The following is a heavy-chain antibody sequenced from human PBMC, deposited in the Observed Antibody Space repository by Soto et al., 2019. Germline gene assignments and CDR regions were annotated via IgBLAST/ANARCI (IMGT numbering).Heavy chain of an antibody. CDR2: MNPNSGNT. D-gene: IGHD3-9*01. V-gene: IGHV1-8*01. Sequence: ASVKVSCKASGYTFTSYDINWVRQATGQGLEWMGWMNPNSGNTGYAQKFQGRVTMTRNTSISTAYMELSSLRSEDTAVYYCAKDLRYFDWSPSWGQGTLVTVSS. CDR1: GYTFTSYD. CDR3: AKDLRYFDWSPS. J-gene: IGHJ4*02.